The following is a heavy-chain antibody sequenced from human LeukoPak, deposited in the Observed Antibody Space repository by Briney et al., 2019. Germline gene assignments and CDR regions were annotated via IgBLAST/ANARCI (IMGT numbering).Heavy chain of an antibody. CDR1: GFTFSSYS. Sequence: GGSLRLSCAASGFTFSSYSMNWVRQAPGKGLEWVSYISSSSSTIYYADSVKGRFTISRDNAKNSLYLQMNSLRAEDTAVYYCARDSETDVLRFLEWLFGAFDIWGQGTMVTVPS. CDR3: ARDSETDVLRFLEWLFGAFDI. V-gene: IGHV3-48*01. D-gene: IGHD3-3*01. J-gene: IGHJ3*02. CDR2: ISSSSSTI.